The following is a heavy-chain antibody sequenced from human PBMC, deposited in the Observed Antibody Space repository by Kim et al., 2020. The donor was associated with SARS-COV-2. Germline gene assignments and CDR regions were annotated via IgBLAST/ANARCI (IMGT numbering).Heavy chain of an antibody. CDR1: GFTVSSNY. D-gene: IGHD6-6*01. Sequence: GGSLRLSCAASGFTVSSNYMNWVRQAPGKGLESLSVIYSDDSTYYADSVEGRFTISRDNSKNTLYLEMNSLRAEDTAVYYCTSSVDYWGQGTLVTVSS. V-gene: IGHV3-53*01. CDR3: TSSVDY. J-gene: IGHJ4*02. CDR2: IYSDDST.